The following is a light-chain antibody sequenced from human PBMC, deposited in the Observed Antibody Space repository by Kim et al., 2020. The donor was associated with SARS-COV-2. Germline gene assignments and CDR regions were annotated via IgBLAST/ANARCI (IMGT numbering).Light chain of an antibody. CDR2: DAS. V-gene: IGKV1-5*01. CDR1: QSINNY. Sequence: DIQMTQSPSTLSASAGDRVTITCRASQSINNYLACYQQKPGKAPKYVIYDASNLSGGFPSRFSGSGSGTEFTLTISSLQPDDFATYYCQLYSTSPWTFGQGTKVEIK. J-gene: IGKJ1*01. CDR3: QLYSTSPWT.